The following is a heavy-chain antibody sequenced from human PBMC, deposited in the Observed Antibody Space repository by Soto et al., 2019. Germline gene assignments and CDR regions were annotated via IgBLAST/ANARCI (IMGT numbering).Heavy chain of an antibody. D-gene: IGHD2-2*02. Sequence: ASVKVSCKASGYTFTSYGISWVRQAPGQGLEWMGWISAYNGNTNYAQKLQGRVTMTTDTSTSTAYMELRSLRSDDTAVYYCARDNVVVPAAIGNWFDPWGQGTLVTVSS. CDR1: GYTFTSYG. J-gene: IGHJ5*02. CDR3: ARDNVVVPAAIGNWFDP. CDR2: ISAYNGNT. V-gene: IGHV1-18*04.